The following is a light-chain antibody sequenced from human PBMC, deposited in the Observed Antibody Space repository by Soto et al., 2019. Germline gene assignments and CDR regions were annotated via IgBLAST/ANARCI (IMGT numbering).Light chain of an antibody. CDR2: GNR. CDR3: QAYDYRLTASV. V-gene: IGLV1-40*01. CDR1: SSNLGAGYD. J-gene: IGLJ3*02. Sequence: QSVLTQPRSVSGAPGQRVTIPCTGNSSNLGAGYDVLWYQQLPGTAPKLVIYGNRNRPSGVPERFSGSKSGTSASLAITGLQAEDEGYYYCQAYDYRLTASVFGGGTKLTVL.